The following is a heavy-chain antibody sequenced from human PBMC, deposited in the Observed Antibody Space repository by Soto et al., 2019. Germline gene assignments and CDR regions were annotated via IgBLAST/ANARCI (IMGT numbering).Heavy chain of an antibody. CDR2: ISSGSNYI. V-gene: IGHV3-21*01. CDR3: VRAYSGYYFDY. Sequence: GGSLRLSCAASGFTFYTYSINWVRQAPGKGLEWVSSISSGSNYIYYADSLKGRFTISRDKAKNSVFLQMNSLTVDDTAVYYCVRAYSGYYFDYWGQGTRVTVSS. CDR1: GFTFYTYS. J-gene: IGHJ4*02. D-gene: IGHD5-12*01.